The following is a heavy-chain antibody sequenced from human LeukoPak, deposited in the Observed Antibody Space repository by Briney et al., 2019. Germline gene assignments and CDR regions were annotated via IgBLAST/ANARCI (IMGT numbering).Heavy chain of an antibody. CDR1: GFTVSSNY. Sequence: GGSLRLSCAASGFTVSSNYMSWVRQAPGKGLEWVSVIYSGGSTYYADSVKGRFTISRDKSKNTLYLQMNSLTAEDTAVYYCATEWIDSSGYYQSGGDAFDIWGQGTMVTVSS. CDR2: IYSGGST. D-gene: IGHD3-22*01. CDR3: ATEWIDSSGYYQSGGDAFDI. J-gene: IGHJ3*02. V-gene: IGHV3-53*01.